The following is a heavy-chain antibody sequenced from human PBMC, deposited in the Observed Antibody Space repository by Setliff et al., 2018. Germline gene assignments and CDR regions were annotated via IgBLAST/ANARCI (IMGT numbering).Heavy chain of an antibody. J-gene: IGHJ4*02. V-gene: IGHV3-74*01. CDR1: GFTFSSYA. CDR3: VRGYCSSSSCYGTMGY. Sequence: PGGSLRLSCAASGFTFSSYAMHWVRQAPGKGLEWVSRINSDGSTTNYADSVKGRFTISRDNAKNTLYLQMNSLRAEDTAVYYCVRGYCSSSSCYGTMGYWGQGTLVTVSS. CDR2: INSDGSTT. D-gene: IGHD2-2*01.